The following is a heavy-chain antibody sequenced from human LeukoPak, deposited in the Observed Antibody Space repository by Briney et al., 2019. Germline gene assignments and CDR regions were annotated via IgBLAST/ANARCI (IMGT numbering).Heavy chain of an antibody. CDR2: IKQDGSER. D-gene: IGHD1-26*01. CDR3: ATDLLRSVGS. V-gene: IGHV3-7*01. Sequence: PGGSLRLSCAASGLTFSNYWMSWVRQAPGKGLEWVANIKQDGSERYYVDSVKGRFTISRDNAKNSLYLQMNSLRSEDTAVYYCATDLLRSVGSWGQGTLVTVSS. CDR1: GLTFSNYW. J-gene: IGHJ5*02.